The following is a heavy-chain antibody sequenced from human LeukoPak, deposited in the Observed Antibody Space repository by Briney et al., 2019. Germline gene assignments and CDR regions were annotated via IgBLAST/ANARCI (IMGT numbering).Heavy chain of an antibody. Sequence: PGGSLRLSCAASGFTFSSYGMHWVRQAPGKGLEWVAVISYDGSNKYYADSVKGRFTISRDNSKNTLYLQMNSLRAEDTAVYYCAKENDFWSGLTYYYGMDVWGQGTTVTVSS. CDR2: ISYDGSNK. CDR1: GFTFSSYG. CDR3: AKENDFWSGLTYYYGMDV. D-gene: IGHD3-3*01. V-gene: IGHV3-30*18. J-gene: IGHJ6*02.